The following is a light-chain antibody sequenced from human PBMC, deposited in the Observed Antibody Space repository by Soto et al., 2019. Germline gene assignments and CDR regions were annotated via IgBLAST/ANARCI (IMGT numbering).Light chain of an antibody. CDR2: GAY. CDR1: QGITTY. J-gene: IGKJ4*01. CDR3: QYSNRAPLT. Sequence: DIQLTQSPSSLSASVGDRVTITCRASQGITTYLAWYQQKPGKVPNLLIYGAYKLYSGVPSRFSGSGSGTHFTLTISGLRPEDVATYYCQYSNRAPLTFGRGTKVAI. V-gene: IGKV1-27*01.